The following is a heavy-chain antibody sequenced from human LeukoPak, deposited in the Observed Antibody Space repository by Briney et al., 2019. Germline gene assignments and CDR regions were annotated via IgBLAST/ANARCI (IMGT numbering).Heavy chain of an antibody. J-gene: IGHJ4*02. V-gene: IGHV3-23*01. CDR3: AKRFGGNYGHFDH. Sequence: GGSLRLSCAASGFTFSSYSMNWVRQAPGKGLEWVSAITDSGDYTDYAESVKGRFTISRDNSENTVYLQLNSLRVEDTAVYYCAKRFGGNYGHFDHWGQGTLVTVSS. CDR2: ITDSGDYT. CDR1: GFTFSSYS. D-gene: IGHD3-10*01.